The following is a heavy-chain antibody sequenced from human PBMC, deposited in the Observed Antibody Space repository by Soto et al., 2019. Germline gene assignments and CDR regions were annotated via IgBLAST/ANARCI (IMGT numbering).Heavy chain of an antibody. V-gene: IGHV1-18*04. CDR2: ISAYNGNT. Sequence: DSGKVSCKASGYTFPSYCMSWVRQAPGQGREWMGWISAYNGNTNYAQKLQGRVTMTPDTSPSTAYIELRSLRSDDTAVYYCSRDRAVIVVVNPFWGLYAFDIWGQGTMVTVSS. CDR3: SRDRAVIVVVNPFWGLYAFDI. D-gene: IGHD3-22*01. CDR1: GYTFPSYC. J-gene: IGHJ3*02.